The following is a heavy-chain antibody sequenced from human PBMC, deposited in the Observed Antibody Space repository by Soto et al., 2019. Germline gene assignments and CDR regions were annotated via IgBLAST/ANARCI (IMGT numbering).Heavy chain of an antibody. J-gene: IGHJ5*02. V-gene: IGHV3-9*01. CDR1: GVNFDDHA. D-gene: IGHD1-26*01. Sequence: PGGALGLYCSASGVNFDDHAMHWVRQTPGKGLEWVSGISWNSVTINYADSIKGRFTISRDNAKRTLYLQMNNLRPADTAMYFCVRSSGSQPRAGWFDPWGQGTLVTVSS. CDR2: ISWNSVTI. CDR3: VRSSGSQPRAGWFDP.